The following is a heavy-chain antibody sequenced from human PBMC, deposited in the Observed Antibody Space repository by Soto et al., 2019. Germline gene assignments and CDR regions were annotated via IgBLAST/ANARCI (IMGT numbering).Heavy chain of an antibody. D-gene: IGHD3-16*02. Sequence: SETLSLTCTVSGGSISSSSYYWGWIRQPPGKGLEWIGSIYYSGSTYYNPSLKSRVTISVDTSKNQFSLKLSSVTAADTAVYYCARSPIMITFGGVIVAHFDYWGQGTLVTVS. CDR3: ARSPIMITFGGVIVAHFDY. CDR2: IYYSGST. J-gene: IGHJ4*02. CDR1: GGSISSSSYY. V-gene: IGHV4-39*01.